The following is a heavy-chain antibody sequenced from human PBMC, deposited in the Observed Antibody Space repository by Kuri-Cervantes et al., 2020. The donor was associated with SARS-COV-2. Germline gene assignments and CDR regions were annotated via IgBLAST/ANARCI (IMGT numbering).Heavy chain of an antibody. Sequence: GESLKISCAASGFTFSSYAMSWVRQAPGKGLEWVSAISGSGGSTYYADSVKGRFTISRDNSKNTLYLQMNSLRAEDTAVYYCARDYSSWYKGPFDYWGQGTLVTVSS. CDR3: ARDYSSWYKGPFDY. D-gene: IGHD6-13*01. CDR1: GFTFSSYA. CDR2: ISGSGGST. J-gene: IGHJ4*02. V-gene: IGHV3-23*01.